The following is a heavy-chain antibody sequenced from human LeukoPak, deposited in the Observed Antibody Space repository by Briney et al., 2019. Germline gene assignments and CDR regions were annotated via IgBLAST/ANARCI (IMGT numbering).Heavy chain of an antibody. D-gene: IGHD3-22*01. J-gene: IGHJ4*02. Sequence: PGGSLRLXCAASGFTFSNYAMTWVRQAPGKGLGWVAFIRYDGNSNYYADSVKGRFTISRDNSRSTLYLQMNSLRAEDTAVYYCAKEEVISGNHGVYFDYWGQGTLVTVSS. CDR3: AKEEVISGNHGVYFDY. V-gene: IGHV3-30*02. CDR2: IRYDGNSN. CDR1: GFTFSNYA.